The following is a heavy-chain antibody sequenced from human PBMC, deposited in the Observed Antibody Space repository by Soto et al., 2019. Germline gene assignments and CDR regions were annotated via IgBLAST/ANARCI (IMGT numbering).Heavy chain of an antibody. V-gene: IGHV1-8*01. Sequence: ASVKVSCKASGYTFTSYDINWVRQATGQGLEWMGWMNPDSGNTGYAQKFQGRVTMTRNTSISTAYMELSSLRSEDTAVYYCSRAYYYDSSGYSNWFDPWGQGTLVTVSS. CDR3: SRAYYYDSSGYSNWFDP. CDR2: MNPDSGNT. J-gene: IGHJ5*02. CDR1: GYTFTSYD. D-gene: IGHD3-22*01.